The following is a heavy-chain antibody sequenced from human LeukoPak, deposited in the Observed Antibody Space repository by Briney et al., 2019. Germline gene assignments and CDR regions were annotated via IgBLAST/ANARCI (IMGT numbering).Heavy chain of an antibody. D-gene: IGHD5-18*01. V-gene: IGHV4-59*01. J-gene: IGHJ4*02. CDR3: ARSVGSAGYSYADYYFDY. CDR1: GGSISSYY. Sequence: SETLSLTCTVSGGSISSYYWSWIRQPPGKGLEWIGYIYYSGSTNYNPSLKSRVTISVDTSKNQFSLKLSSVTAVDTAVYYCARSVGSAGYSYADYYFDYWGQGTLVTVSS. CDR2: IYYSGST.